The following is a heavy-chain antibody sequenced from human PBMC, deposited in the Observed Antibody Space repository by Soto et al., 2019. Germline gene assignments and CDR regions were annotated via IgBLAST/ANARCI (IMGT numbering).Heavy chain of an antibody. J-gene: IGHJ3*02. D-gene: IGHD3-22*01. V-gene: IGHV5-10-1*01. Sequence: GESLKISCKGSGYSFAGYWITWVRQMPGKGLEWMGRIDPSDSYTNYSPSFQGHVTISADKSISTAYLQWSSLKASDTAMYYCARRKTYYYDSSDAFDIWGQGTMVTVSS. CDR1: GYSFAGYW. CDR3: ARRKTYYYDSSDAFDI. CDR2: IDPSDSYT.